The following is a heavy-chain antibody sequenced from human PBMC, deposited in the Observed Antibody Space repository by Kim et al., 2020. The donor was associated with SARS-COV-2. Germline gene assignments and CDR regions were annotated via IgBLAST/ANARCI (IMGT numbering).Heavy chain of an antibody. Sequence: GGSLRLSCAASGFTFSSYSMNWVRQAPGKGLEWVSSISSSSSYIYYADSVKGRFTISRDNAKNSLYLQMNSLRAEDTAVYYCASLVGATTFSYYMDVWGKGTTVTVSS. J-gene: IGHJ6*03. CDR2: ISSSSSYI. CDR1: GFTFSSYS. CDR3: ASLVGATTFSYYMDV. D-gene: IGHD1-26*01. V-gene: IGHV3-21*01.